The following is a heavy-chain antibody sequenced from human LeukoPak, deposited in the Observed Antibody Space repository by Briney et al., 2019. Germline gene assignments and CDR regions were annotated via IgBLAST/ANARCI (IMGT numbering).Heavy chain of an antibody. CDR1: GYTFTSYY. CDR2: INPSGGST. V-gene: IGHV1-46*01. Sequence: ASVKVSCKASGYTFTSYYMHWVRQAPGQGLEWMGIINPSGGSTSYAQKFQGRVTMTRDTSTSTVYMELSSLRSEDTAVYYCARGWASVGAEDWFDPWGQGTLVTVSS. CDR3: ARGWASVGAEDWFDP. J-gene: IGHJ5*02. D-gene: IGHD1-26*01.